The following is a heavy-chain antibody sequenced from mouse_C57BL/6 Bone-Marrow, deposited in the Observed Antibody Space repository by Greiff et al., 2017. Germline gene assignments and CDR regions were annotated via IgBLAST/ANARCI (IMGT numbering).Heavy chain of an antibody. J-gene: IGHJ1*03. V-gene: IGHV5-17*01. CDR3: ARDSTWYFDV. CDR1: GFTFSDYG. CDR2: ISSGSSTI. D-gene: IGHD2-5*01. Sequence: DVMLVESGGGLVKPGGSLKLSCAASGFTFSDYGMHWVRQAPEKGLEWVAYISSGSSTIYYADTVKGRFTISRDNAKNTLFLQMTSLRSEDTSMYYCARDSTWYFDVWGTGTTVTVSS.